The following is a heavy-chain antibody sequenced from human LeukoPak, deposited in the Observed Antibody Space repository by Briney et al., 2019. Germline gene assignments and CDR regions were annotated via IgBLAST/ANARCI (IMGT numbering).Heavy chain of an antibody. V-gene: IGHV3-23*01. CDR2: ISGNGAST. CDR3: ARGGYWNFEY. D-gene: IGHD3-22*01. J-gene: IGHJ4*02. Sequence: GGSLRLSCAASGFTFSSYAMTWVRQVPGKGLDWVSVISGNGASTYYADSVKGRFTISRDNAQNSLYLQMNSLRAEDTAVYYCARGGYWNFEYWGQGTLVAVSS. CDR1: GFTFSSYA.